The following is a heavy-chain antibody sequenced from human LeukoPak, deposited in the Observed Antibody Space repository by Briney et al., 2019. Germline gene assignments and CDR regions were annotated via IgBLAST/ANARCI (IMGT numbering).Heavy chain of an antibody. Sequence: ASVKVSCKASGYTFTGYYMHWVRQAPGQGLEWIGWINPNSGGTNYAQKFQGRVTMTRDTSISTAYMELSRLRSDDTAVYYCARAYYDSSGYSNWFDPWGQGTLVTVSS. CDR1: GYTFTGYY. CDR2: INPNSGGT. CDR3: ARAYYDSSGYSNWFDP. V-gene: IGHV1-2*02. J-gene: IGHJ5*02. D-gene: IGHD3-22*01.